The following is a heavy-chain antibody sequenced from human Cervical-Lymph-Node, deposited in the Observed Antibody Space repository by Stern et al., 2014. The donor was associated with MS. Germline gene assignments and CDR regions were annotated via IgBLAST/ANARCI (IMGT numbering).Heavy chain of an antibody. D-gene: IGHD2-15*01. Sequence: QVQLVQSGAEVKKPGSSVKVSCKASGGTFSSYAISWVRQAPGPGLEWMGGIIPIFGTANYAQKFQGRVTITADESTSTAYMELSSLRSEDTAVYYCARVASCSGGSCYQPFDYWGQGTLVTVSS. CDR2: IIPIFGTA. V-gene: IGHV1-69*01. J-gene: IGHJ4*02. CDR1: GGTFSSYA. CDR3: ARVASCSGGSCYQPFDY.